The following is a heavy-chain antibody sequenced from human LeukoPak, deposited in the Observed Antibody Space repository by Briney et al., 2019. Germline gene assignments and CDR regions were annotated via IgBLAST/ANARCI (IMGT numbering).Heavy chain of an antibody. CDR2: IIPILGTA. CDR3: ARARATKSGNYYYYYSMDV. Sequence: GSSVKVSCKASGGTFSSYAISWVRQAPGQGLEWMGGIIPILGTANYAQKFQGRVTITADESTSTAYMELRSLRSDDTAVYYCARARATKSGNYYYYYSMDVWGQGTTVTVSS. D-gene: IGHD5-12*01. CDR1: GGTFSSYA. V-gene: IGHV1-69*01. J-gene: IGHJ6*02.